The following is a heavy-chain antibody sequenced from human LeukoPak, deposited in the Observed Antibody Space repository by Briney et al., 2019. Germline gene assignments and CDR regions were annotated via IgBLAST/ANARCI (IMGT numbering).Heavy chain of an antibody. Sequence: PSETLSLTCAVYGGSFSGYYWSWIRQPPGKGLEWIGEINHSGSTNYNPSLKSRVTISVDTSKNQFSLKLSSVTAADTAVYYCARFTKVDSSSWPDYWGQGTLVTVSS. CDR3: ARFTKVDSSSWPDY. CDR2: INHSGST. CDR1: GGSFSGYY. V-gene: IGHV4-34*01. J-gene: IGHJ4*02. D-gene: IGHD6-13*01.